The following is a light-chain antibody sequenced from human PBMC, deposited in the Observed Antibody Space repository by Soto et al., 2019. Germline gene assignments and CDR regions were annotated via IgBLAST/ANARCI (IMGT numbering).Light chain of an antibody. CDR2: DIS. CDR1: QVITNY. Sequence: DIQLTQSASSLSASVGDRVTITCQASQVITNYLKWYQQKPGKAPKLLIYDISTLEIGVPSRFGGSGSGTHFTFTITGLQPEDIATYYCQQYENLPYTFGQGTKLEI. CDR3: QQYENLPYT. V-gene: IGKV1-33*01. J-gene: IGKJ2*01.